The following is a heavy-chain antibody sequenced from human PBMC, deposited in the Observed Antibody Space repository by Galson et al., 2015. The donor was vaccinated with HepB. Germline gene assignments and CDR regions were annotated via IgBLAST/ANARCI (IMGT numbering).Heavy chain of an antibody. V-gene: IGHV3-15*01. J-gene: IGHJ4*02. CDR1: GFTFSNAW. CDR3: TTIRYCSGGSCYPFDY. Sequence: SLRLSCAASGFTFSNAWMSWVRQAPGKGLEWVGRIKSKTDGGTTDYAAPVKGRFTISRDDSKNTLYLQMNSLKTEDTAVYYCTTIRYCSGGSCYPFDYWGQGTLVTVSS. D-gene: IGHD2-15*01. CDR2: IKSKTDGGTT.